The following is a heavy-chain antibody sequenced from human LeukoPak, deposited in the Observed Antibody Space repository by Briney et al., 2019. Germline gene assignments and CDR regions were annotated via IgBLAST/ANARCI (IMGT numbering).Heavy chain of an antibody. D-gene: IGHD2-2*01. CDR2: IYSSGSA. V-gene: IGHV4-4*07. J-gene: IGHJ4*02. CDR1: SGSISTHY. Sequence: PSETLSLTSTVYSGSISTHYRSWIRRPAGEGLEWIGRIYSSGSADYNPSLKSRVAMSVDTSKNQFSMNLRSVTAADTAVYYCARGPEYCTSTGCRFDYWGEGTLVTVSS. CDR3: ARGPEYCTSTGCRFDY.